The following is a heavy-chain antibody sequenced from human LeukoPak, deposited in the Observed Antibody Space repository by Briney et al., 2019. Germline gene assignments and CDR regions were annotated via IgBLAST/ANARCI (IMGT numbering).Heavy chain of an antibody. CDR3: ARRQDSYSSIDY. CDR2: IYPGDSET. D-gene: IGHD2-21*01. CDR1: GYSFTKYW. J-gene: IGHJ4*02. V-gene: IGHV5-51*01. Sequence: GESLEISCKGSGYSFTKYWIGWVRQTPEKGLEWMGIIYPGDSETRYSPSFQGQVTISADKSIATAYLQSSSLKASDTAVYYCARRQDSYSSIDYWGQGTLVTVSS.